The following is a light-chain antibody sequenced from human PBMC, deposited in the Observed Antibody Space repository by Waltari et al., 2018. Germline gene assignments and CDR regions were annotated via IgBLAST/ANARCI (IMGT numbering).Light chain of an antibody. CDR3: MQGTHPYT. Sequence: DVVMTQSPLSLPVTLGQPASISCRSIQSFVHTDGRTYLNWFHQTPGQTPRRLIYKVSNRASWVADRFGGSGSGTDFTRRISRVEAEDVGTDYCMQGTHPYTFGPGTKLEI. V-gene: IGKV2-30*02. CDR2: KVS. J-gene: IGKJ2*01. CDR1: QSFVHTDGRTY.